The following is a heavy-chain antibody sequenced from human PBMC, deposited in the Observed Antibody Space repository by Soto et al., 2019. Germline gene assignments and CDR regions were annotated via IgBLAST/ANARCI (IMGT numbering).Heavy chain of an antibody. J-gene: IGHJ6*02. CDR3: AKAGNYYYYYDMDV. CDR2: ISGSGGST. D-gene: IGHD4-4*01. CDR1: GFTFSRYA. V-gene: IGHV3-23*01. Sequence: EVQLLESGGGLVQPGGSLRLSCAASGFTFSRYAMRWVRQAPGKGLEWVSAISGSGGSTYYADSVKGRFTISRDNSKNTLYLQMNSLRAEDTAVYYCAKAGNYYYYYDMDVWGQGTTVTVSS.